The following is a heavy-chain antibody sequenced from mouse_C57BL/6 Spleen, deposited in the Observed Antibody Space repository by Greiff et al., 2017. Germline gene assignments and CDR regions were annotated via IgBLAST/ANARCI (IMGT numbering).Heavy chain of an antibody. V-gene: IGHV14-4*01. Sequence: VQLQQSGAELVRPGASVKLSCTASGFNIKDDYMHWVKQRPEQGLEWIGWIDPENGDTEYASKFQGKATITADPSSNTAYLQLSSLTSEDTAVYYCTTTVYGSSSWYFDVWGTGTTVTVSS. D-gene: IGHD1-1*01. CDR2: IDPENGDT. CDR3: TTTVYGSSSWYFDV. J-gene: IGHJ1*03. CDR1: GFNIKDDY.